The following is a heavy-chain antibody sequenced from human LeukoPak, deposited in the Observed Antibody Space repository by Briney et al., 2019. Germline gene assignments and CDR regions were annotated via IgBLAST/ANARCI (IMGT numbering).Heavy chain of an antibody. CDR2: ISGSGGST. Sequence: GGSLRLSCAASGFTFSSYAMSWVRQAPGKGLEWVSAISGSGGSTYYADSVKGRFTISRDNSKNTLYLQMNSLRAEDTAVYYCAKEVYSGSYYELTHGVDYWGQGTLVTVSS. J-gene: IGHJ4*02. D-gene: IGHD1-26*01. CDR1: GFTFSSYA. V-gene: IGHV3-23*01. CDR3: AKEVYSGSYYELTHGVDY.